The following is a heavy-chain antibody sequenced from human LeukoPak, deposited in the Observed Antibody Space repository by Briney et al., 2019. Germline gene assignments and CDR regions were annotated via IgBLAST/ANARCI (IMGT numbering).Heavy chain of an antibody. CDR3: AKDYSSGWYYFDY. D-gene: IGHD6-19*01. V-gene: IGHV3-9*01. J-gene: IGHJ4*02. CDR2: ISWNSGSI. CDR1: GFTFDDYA. Sequence: GGSLRLSCAASGFTFDDYAMHWVRQAPGKGLEWASGISWNSGSIGYADSVKGRFTISRDNAKNSLYLQMNSLRAEDTALYYCAKDYSSGWYYFDYWGQGTLVTVSS.